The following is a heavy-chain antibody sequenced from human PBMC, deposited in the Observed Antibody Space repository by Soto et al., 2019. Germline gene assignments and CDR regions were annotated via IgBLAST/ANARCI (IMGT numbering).Heavy chain of an antibody. CDR1: GFTFSSYA. CDR2: ISCSGGST. Sequence: PGGSLRLSCASSGFTFSSYAMSWVRQAPGKGLEWVSAISCSGGSTYYADSVKGRFTISRDNSKNTLYLQMNSLRAEDTAVYYCAKDPASALYSSSSGVDYWGQGTLVTVSS. V-gene: IGHV3-23*01. J-gene: IGHJ4*02. D-gene: IGHD6-6*01. CDR3: AKDPASALYSSSSGVDY.